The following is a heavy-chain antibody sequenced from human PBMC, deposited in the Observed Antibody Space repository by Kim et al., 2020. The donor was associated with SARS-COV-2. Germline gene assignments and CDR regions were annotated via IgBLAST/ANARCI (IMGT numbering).Heavy chain of an antibody. V-gene: IGHV3-21*01. CDR3: ARSITMIVVPQLTGYGMDV. D-gene: IGHD3-22*01. CDR1: GFTFSSYS. Sequence: GGSLRLSCAASGFTFSSYSMNWVRQAPGKGLEWVSSISSSSSYIYYADSVKGRFTISRDNAKNSLYLQMNSLRAEDTAVYYCARSITMIVVPQLTGYGMDVWGQGTTVTVSS. J-gene: IGHJ6*02. CDR2: ISSSSSYI.